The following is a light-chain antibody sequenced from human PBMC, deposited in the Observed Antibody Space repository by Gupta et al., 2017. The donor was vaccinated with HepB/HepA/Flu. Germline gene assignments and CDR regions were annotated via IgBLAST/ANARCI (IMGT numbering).Light chain of an antibody. CDR3: QHYGTAPV. J-gene: IGKJ4*01. CDR1: QNVVTNY. Sequence: QSPGTLSLSPGERATLSCRASQNVVTNYLAWYQQRPGQAPRRLIYGASNRATGIPDRFTGSGSGTDFTLTITRLETEDSAVYYCQHYGTAPVFGRGTKVELK. V-gene: IGKV3-20*01. CDR2: GAS.